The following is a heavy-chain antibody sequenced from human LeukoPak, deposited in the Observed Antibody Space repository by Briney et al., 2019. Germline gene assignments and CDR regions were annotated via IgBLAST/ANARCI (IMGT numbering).Heavy chain of an antibody. Sequence: ASVKVSCKASGYTFTGYYMHWVRQAPGQGLEWMGWINPNSGGTNYAQKFQGRVTMTRDTSISTAYMELSRLRSDDTAVYYCARSEGAYDILTGYHYYYYGMDVWGKGTTVTVSS. J-gene: IGHJ6*04. V-gene: IGHV1-2*02. CDR3: ARSEGAYDILTGYHYYYYGMDV. CDR2: INPNSGGT. D-gene: IGHD3-9*01. CDR1: GYTFTGYY.